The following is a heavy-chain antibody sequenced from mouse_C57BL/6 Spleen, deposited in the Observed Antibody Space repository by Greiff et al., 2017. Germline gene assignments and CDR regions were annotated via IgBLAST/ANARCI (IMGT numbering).Heavy chain of an antibody. CDR3: VRGYSNHGGFAY. Sequence: EVMLVESGGGLVQPKGSLKLSCAASGFSFNTYAMNWVRQAPGQGLEWVARIRSKSNNYATYYADSVKDRFTISRDDSESMLYLQMNNLKTEDTDMYYCVRGYSNHGGFAYWGQGTLVTVSA. V-gene: IGHV10-1*01. CDR1: GFSFNTYA. D-gene: IGHD2-5*01. J-gene: IGHJ3*01. CDR2: IRSKSNNYAT.